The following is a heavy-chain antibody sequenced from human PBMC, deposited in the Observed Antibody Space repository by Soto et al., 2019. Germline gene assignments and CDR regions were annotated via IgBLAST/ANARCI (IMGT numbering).Heavy chain of an antibody. J-gene: IGHJ4*02. CDR2: ISAYNGNT. CDR3: ARDGGALRYFDWLLADY. D-gene: IGHD3-9*01. V-gene: IGHV1-18*01. CDR1: GYTFTSYA. Sequence: ASVKVSCKASGYTFTSYAMHWVRQAPGQRLEWMGWISAYNGNTNYAQKLQGRVTMTTDTSTSTAYMELRSLRSDDTAVYYCARDGGALRYFDWLLADYWGQGTLVTVSS.